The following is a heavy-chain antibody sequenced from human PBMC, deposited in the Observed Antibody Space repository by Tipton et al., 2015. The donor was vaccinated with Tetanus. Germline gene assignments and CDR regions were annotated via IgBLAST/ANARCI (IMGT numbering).Heavy chain of an antibody. CDR2: IYPGDSDT. V-gene: IGHV5-51*01. CDR3: ARTRTVGTAMVTD. D-gene: IGHD5-18*01. Sequence: QLVQSGAEVKEPGESLKISCKGSGYNFTNFWIGWVRQMPGKGLEWMGIIYPGDSDTRYSPPFQGQVTISADKSISTAYLQWSSLKASDSAMYYCARTRTVGTAMVTDWGQGTLVTVSS. CDR1: GYNFTNFW. J-gene: IGHJ4*02.